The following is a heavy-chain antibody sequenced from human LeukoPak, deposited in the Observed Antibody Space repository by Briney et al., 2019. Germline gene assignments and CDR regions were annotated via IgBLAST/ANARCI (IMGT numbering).Heavy chain of an antibody. J-gene: IGHJ3*02. Sequence: SETLSLTCTVSGGSISSYYWSWIRQPPGKGLEWIGYIYYSGSTNYNPSLKSRVTISADTSKNQFSLKLSSVTAADTAVYYCARDHQRGYAFDIWGQGTMVTVSS. CDR3: ARDHQRGYAFDI. CDR2: IYYSGST. D-gene: IGHD3-10*01. CDR1: GGSISSYY. V-gene: IGHV4-59*01.